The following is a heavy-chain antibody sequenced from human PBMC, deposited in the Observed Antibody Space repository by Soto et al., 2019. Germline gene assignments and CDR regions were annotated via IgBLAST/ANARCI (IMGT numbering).Heavy chain of an antibody. J-gene: IGHJ6*02. CDR2: INSDGSST. CDR3: ARDGIDYYDSSGQTYYYYYGMDV. V-gene: IGHV3-74*01. Sequence: GGSLRLSCAASGFTFSSYWMHWVRQAPGKGLVWVSRINSDGSSTSYADSVKGRFTISRDNAKNTLYPQMNSLRAEDTAVYYCARDGIDYYDSSGQTYYYYYGMDVWGQGTTVTVSS. D-gene: IGHD3-22*01. CDR1: GFTFSSYW.